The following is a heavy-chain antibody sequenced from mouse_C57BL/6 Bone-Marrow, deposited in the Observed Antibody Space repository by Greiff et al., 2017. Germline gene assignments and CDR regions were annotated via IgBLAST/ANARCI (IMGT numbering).Heavy chain of an antibody. CDR3: ARWDYYGSSPSFDV. CDR1: GYTFTDYN. D-gene: IGHD1-1*01. J-gene: IGHJ1*03. CDR2: INPNNGGT. Sequence: VQLQQSGPELVKPGASVKMSCKASGYTFTDYNMHWVKQSHGKSLEWIGYINPNNGGTSYNQKFKGKATLTVNKSSSTVYMELRSLTSEDSAVYYCARWDYYGSSPSFDVWGTGTTVTVSS. V-gene: IGHV1-22*01.